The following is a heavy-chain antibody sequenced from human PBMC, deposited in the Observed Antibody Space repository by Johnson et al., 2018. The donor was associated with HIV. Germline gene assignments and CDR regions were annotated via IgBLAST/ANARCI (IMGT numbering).Heavy chain of an antibody. V-gene: IGHV3-66*02. J-gene: IGHJ3*02. CDR2: IYSGGST. Sequence: VQLVESGGVVVQPGGSLRLSCAASGFTVSSNYMSWVRQAPGKGLEWVSVIYSGGSTYYADSVKGRFTISRDNSKNTLYLQMNSLIAEDTAVYYCAAPRWLRSSSKTSEGEGGAFDIWGQGTMVTVSS. CDR1: GFTVSSNY. D-gene: IGHD6-6*01. CDR3: AAPRWLRSSSKTSEGEGGAFDI.